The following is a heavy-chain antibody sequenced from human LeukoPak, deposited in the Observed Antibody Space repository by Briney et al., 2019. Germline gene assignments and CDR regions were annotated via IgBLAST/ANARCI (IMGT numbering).Heavy chain of an antibody. D-gene: IGHD1-1*01. J-gene: IGHJ5*02. V-gene: IGHV3-7*01. Sequence: GGSLRLSCAASGFTFSSYWMSWVRQAPGKGLEWVANIKQDGSEKYYVDSVKGRFTISRDNAKNSLYLQMNRLRAEDTAVYYCARDKYNWNDDGNWFDPWGQGTLVTVSS. CDR3: ARDKYNWNDDGNWFDP. CDR2: IKQDGSEK. CDR1: GFTFSSYW.